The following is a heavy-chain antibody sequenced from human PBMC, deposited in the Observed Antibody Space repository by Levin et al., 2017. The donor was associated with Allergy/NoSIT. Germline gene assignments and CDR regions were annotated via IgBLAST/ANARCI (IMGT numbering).Heavy chain of an antibody. CDR1: GYTFKNYG. D-gene: IGHD2-2*01. J-gene: IGHJ6*03. V-gene: IGHV1-18*01. Sequence: ASVKVSCKASGYTFKNYGISWVRQAPGQGLEWMGWISTHNANTNYAQSFQGRVTMTTDTSTSTADMELRSLISDDTAVYYCARFVVTPVSYFYMDVWGKGTTVTVSS. CDR2: ISTHNANT. CDR3: ARFVVTPVSYFYMDV.